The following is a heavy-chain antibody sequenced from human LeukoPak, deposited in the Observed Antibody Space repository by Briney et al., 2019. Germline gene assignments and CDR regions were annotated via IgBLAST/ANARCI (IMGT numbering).Heavy chain of an antibody. D-gene: IGHD2-15*01. CDR2: ISYDGSNK. Sequence: GGSLRLSCAASGFIFSSYAIHWVRQAPGKGLEWVAVISYDGSNKYYADSVKGRFTISRDNSKNTLYLQVNSLRAEDTAVYYCAKDEGGLGYCSGGSCYTPYYFDYWGQGTLVTVSS. CDR1: GFIFSSYA. V-gene: IGHV3-30*04. CDR3: AKDEGGLGYCSGGSCYTPYYFDY. J-gene: IGHJ4*02.